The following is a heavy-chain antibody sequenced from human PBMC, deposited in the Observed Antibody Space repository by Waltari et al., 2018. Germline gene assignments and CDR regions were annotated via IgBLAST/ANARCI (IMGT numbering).Heavy chain of an antibody. CDR3: ARDDWYSSSWGDWYFDL. V-gene: IGHV4-59*01. CDR1: GGSISSYY. CDR2: IYYSGST. J-gene: IGHJ2*01. D-gene: IGHD6-13*01. Sequence: QVQLQESGPGLVKPSETLSLTCTVSGGSISSYYWSWIRQPPGKGLEWIGYIYYSGSTNYTPALKSRVTISVDTSKNQFSLKLSSVTAADTAVYYCARDDWYSSSWGDWYFDLWGRGTLVTVSS.